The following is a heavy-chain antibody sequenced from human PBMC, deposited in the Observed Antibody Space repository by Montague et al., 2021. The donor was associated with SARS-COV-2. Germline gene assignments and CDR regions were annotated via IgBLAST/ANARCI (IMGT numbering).Heavy chain of an antibody. CDR2: IYYSGST. D-gene: IGHD3-3*01. CDR1: GGSVSSGSYY. J-gene: IGHJ6*02. V-gene: IGHV4-61*01. Sequence: SETLSLTCIVSGGSVSSGSYYWSWIRQPPGKGLEWIGYIYYSGSTNYNPSLKSRVTISVDTSKNQFSLKLSSVTAADTAVYYCARVPWRITIFGVVTRYGMDVGGQGTRVTGSS. CDR3: ARVPWRITIFGVVTRYGMDV.